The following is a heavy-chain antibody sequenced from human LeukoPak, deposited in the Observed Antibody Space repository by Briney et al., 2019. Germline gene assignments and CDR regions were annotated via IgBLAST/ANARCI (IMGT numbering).Heavy chain of an antibody. CDR3: AKHAGNSYDAFDI. CDR1: GFTFDDYA. V-gene: IGHV3-23*01. D-gene: IGHD4-23*01. J-gene: IGHJ3*02. CDR2: ISGSGGST. Sequence: PGRSLRLSCAASGFTFDDYAMRWVRQAPGKGLEWVSGISGSGGSTYYADSVKGRFTISRDNSKNTLYLQMNSLRAEDTAVYYCAKHAGNSYDAFDIWGQGTMVTVSS.